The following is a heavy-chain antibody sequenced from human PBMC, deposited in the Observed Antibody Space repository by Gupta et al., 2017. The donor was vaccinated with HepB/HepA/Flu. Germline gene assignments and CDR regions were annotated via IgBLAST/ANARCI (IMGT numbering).Heavy chain of an antibody. CDR1: GFTFGSNA. CDR2: IGGDIRT. D-gene: IGHD3-3*02. J-gene: IGHJ6*04. CDR3: ATDVHFWSDLDV. V-gene: IGHV3-23*01. Sequence: EVQLLESGGGLVPPGGSLRLSCAASGFTFGSNAMGWVRQSPGKGLEWVSGIGGDIRTHYADSVKGRFTISRDNSKNTLYLQMNRLRDEDTAVYYCATDVHFWSDLDVWGKGTTVTVSS.